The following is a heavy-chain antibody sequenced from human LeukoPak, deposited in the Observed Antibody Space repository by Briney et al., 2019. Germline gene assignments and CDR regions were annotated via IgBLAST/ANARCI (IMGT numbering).Heavy chain of an antibody. CDR1: GFTFSSYA. CDR2: ISYDGSNK. D-gene: IGHD1-26*01. J-gene: IGHJ4*02. V-gene: IGHV3-30*04. Sequence: GGSLRLSCAASGFTFSSYAMHWVRQAPGKGLEWVAVISYDGSNKYYADSVKGRFTISRDNSKNTLYLQMNSLRAEDTAVYYCARDWRELGLDYWGQGTLVTVSS. CDR3: ARDWRELGLDY.